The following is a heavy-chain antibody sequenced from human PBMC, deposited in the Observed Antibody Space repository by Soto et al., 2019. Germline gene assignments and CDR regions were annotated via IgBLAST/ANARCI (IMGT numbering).Heavy chain of an antibody. CDR3: AREGNLGRWIQPLDS. Sequence: SETLSLTCTVSGGSISSGGYYWSWIRQPPGKGLEWIGNIHYNGNTKYSPSLKSRVTMSVDTSKNHFSLKLISVTTADTAVYYCAREGNLGRWIQPLDSWGQGTLVTVSS. CDR2: IHYNGNT. J-gene: IGHJ4*02. V-gene: IGHV4-61*03. D-gene: IGHD2-2*03. CDR1: GGSISSGGYY.